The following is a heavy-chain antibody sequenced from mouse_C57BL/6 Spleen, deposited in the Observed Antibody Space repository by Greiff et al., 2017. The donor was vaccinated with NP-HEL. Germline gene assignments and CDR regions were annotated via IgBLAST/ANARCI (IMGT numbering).Heavy chain of an antibody. J-gene: IGHJ4*01. CDR1: GYTFTDYN. CDR3: ARERIYLEAMDY. V-gene: IGHV1-18*01. Sequence: VQLQQSGPELVKPGASVKIPCKASGYTFTDYNMDWVKQSHGKSLEWIGDINPNNGGTIYNQKFKGKATLTVDKASSTAYMELRSLTSEDTAVYYCARERIYLEAMDYWGQGTSVTVSS. D-gene: IGHD5-1*01. CDR2: INPNNGGT.